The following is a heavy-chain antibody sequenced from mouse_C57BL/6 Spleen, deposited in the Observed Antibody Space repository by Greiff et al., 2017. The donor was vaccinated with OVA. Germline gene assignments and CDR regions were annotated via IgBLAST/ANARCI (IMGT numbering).Heavy chain of an antibody. CDR2: IHPNSGST. J-gene: IGHJ4*01. Sequence: QVQLKQSGAELVKPGASVKLSCKASGYTFTSYWMHWVKQRPGQGLEWIGMIHPNSGSTNYNEKFKSKATLTVDKSSSTAYMQLSSLTSEDSAVYYCVYYDYAMDYWGQGTSVTVSS. CDR1: GYTFTSYW. V-gene: IGHV1-64*01. D-gene: IGHD1-1*01. CDR3: VYYDYAMDY.